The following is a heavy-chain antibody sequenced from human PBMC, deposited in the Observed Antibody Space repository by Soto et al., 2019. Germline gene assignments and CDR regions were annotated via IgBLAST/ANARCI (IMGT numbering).Heavy chain of an antibody. CDR3: SKGTGSSGYSPIGF. CDR2: ISGSGST. V-gene: IGHV3-23*01. D-gene: IGHD3-3*01. J-gene: IGHJ4*02. CDR1: GFTFSSYA. Sequence: GGSLRLSCAASGFTFSSYAMSWVRQAPGKGLEWVSAISGSGSTYYADSVKGRFTISRDNSKNTLHLQMNSLGAEDTAVYYCSKGTGSSGYSPIGFWGQGALVTVSS.